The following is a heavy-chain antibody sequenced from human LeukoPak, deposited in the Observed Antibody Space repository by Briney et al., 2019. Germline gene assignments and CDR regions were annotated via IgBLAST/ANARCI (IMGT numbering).Heavy chain of an antibody. CDR1: GGSIISYY. J-gene: IGHJ6*02. Sequence: PSETLSLTCTVSGGSIISYYWSWIRQPAGKGLEWIGRIYTSGSTNYNPSLKSRVTMSVDTSKNQFSLELSSVTAADTAVYYCARGSVDTAMGGDVWGQGTTVTVSS. V-gene: IGHV4-4*07. CDR3: ARGSVDTAMGGDV. D-gene: IGHD5-18*01. CDR2: IYTSGST.